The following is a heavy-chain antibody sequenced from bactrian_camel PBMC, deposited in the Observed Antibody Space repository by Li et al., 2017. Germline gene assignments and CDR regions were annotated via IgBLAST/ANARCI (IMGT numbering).Heavy chain of an antibody. J-gene: IGHJ4*01. CDR1: GYTYRSYC. CDR2: IDARGVT. D-gene: IGHD7*01. Sequence: HVQLVESGGGSVQAGGSLRLSCAASGYTYRSYCMGWFRRAPGKGREGVASIDARGVTQYADFVKGRFTISRDSSETTLYLQMDSLRPEDSAMYYCAAGGVRQLHCNWFSATRLARGGQGTQVTVS. CDR3: AAGGVRQLHCNWFSATRLAR. V-gene: IGHV3-2*01.